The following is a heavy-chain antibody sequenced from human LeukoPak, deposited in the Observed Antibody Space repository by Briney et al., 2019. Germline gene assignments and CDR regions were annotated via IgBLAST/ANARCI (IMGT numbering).Heavy chain of an antibody. CDR2: ISYDGSNK. CDR3: ARDFSSPAYNWFDP. D-gene: IGHD6-6*01. J-gene: IGHJ5*02. CDR1: GFTFSSYA. Sequence: GGSLRLSCAASGFTFSSYAMHWVRQAPGKGLEWVAVISYDGSNKYYADSVKGRFTISRDNSKNTLYLQMNILRAEDTAVYYCARDFSSPAYNWFDPWGQGTLVTVSS. V-gene: IGHV3-30*04.